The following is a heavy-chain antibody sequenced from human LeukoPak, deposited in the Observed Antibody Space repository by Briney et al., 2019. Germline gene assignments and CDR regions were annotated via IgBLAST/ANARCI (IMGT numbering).Heavy chain of an antibody. CDR1: GGTFSSYE. D-gene: IGHD3-22*01. CDR2: IIPMFGTA. V-gene: IGHV1-69*05. CDR3: ARSRHSYDSTGFPHY. J-gene: IGHJ4*02. Sequence: GASVKVSCKASGGTFSSYEISWVRQAPGQGLEWMGGIIPMFGTAKYAQKFQGRVTITTDKSTSTAYMELSSLRSEDTAVYYCARSRHSYDSTGFPHYWGQGTLVTVSS.